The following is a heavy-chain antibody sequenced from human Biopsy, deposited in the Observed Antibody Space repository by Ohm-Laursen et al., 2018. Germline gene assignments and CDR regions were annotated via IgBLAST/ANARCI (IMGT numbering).Heavy chain of an antibody. CDR3: AKDRGYYSDRTVPGYFDL. CDR2: VYYTGST. Sequence: GTLSLTCHVSGGSVSSSNYYWSWIRQPPGKGLQWIGYVYYTGSTDYNPSLQSRVTISVDTSKNHFSLRLRSVTPADTAIYYCAKDRGYYSDRTVPGYFDLWGRGTLVTVSS. D-gene: IGHD3-22*01. V-gene: IGHV4-61*03. CDR1: GGSVSSSNYY. J-gene: IGHJ2*01.